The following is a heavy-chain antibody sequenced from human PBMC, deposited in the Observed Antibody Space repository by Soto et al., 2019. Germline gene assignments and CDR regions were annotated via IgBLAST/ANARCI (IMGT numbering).Heavy chain of an antibody. Sequence: PSETLSLTCAVSGGSISSGGYSWSWIRQPPGKGLEWIGYIYHSGSTYYNPSLKSRVTISLDRSKNQFSLKLSSVTAADTAIYYCARAVFRYSSSTTNYYYGLDVWGQGTTVTVSS. V-gene: IGHV4-30-2*01. D-gene: IGHD6-19*01. CDR2: IYHSGST. CDR1: GGSISSGGYS. CDR3: ARAVFRYSSSTTNYYYGLDV. J-gene: IGHJ6*02.